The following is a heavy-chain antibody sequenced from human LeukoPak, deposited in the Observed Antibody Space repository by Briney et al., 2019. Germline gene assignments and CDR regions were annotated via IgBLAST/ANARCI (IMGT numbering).Heavy chain of an antibody. CDR1: GFTFSSYW. CDR3: ARDRKVPAAIYYYYYMDV. CDR2: IKQDGSEK. D-gene: IGHD2-2*01. J-gene: IGHJ6*03. Sequence: GGSLRLSCAASGFTFSSYWMSWVRQAPGKGLEWVANIKQDGSEKYYVDSVKGRFTISRDNAKNSLYLQMNSLRAEDTAVYYCARDRKVPAAIYYYYYMDVWGKGTTVTVSS. V-gene: IGHV3-7*01.